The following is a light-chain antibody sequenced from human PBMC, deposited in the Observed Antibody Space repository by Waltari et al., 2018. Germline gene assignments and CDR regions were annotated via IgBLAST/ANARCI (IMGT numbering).Light chain of an antibody. J-gene: IGKJ1*01. CDR3: QHHFRLPAT. CDR1: QSISRY. V-gene: IGKV3-20*01. CDR2: GAS. Sequence: LTQSTGTLSLSPGERATLSCRASQSISRYLAWYQQKPGQAPRLLIYGASTRATGIPDRFSGSGSGTDFSLTISGLEPEDSAVYYCQHHFRLPATFGQGTKVEIK.